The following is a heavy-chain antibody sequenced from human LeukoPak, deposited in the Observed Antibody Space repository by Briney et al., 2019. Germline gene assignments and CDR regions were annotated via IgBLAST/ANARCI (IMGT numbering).Heavy chain of an antibody. CDR2: ISYDGSNK. V-gene: IGHV3-30*18. D-gene: IGHD6-13*01. CDR1: GFTFSSYG. Sequence: GRSLRLSYAASGFTFSSYGMHWVRQAPGKGLEWVAVISYDGSNKYYADSVKGRFTISRDNSKNTLYLQMNSLRAEDTAVYYCAKVGAAAGYDYWGQGTLVTVSS. CDR3: AKVGAAAGYDY. J-gene: IGHJ4*02.